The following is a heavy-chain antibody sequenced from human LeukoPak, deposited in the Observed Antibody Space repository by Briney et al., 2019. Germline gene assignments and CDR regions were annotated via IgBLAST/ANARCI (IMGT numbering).Heavy chain of an antibody. CDR2: FDPEDGET. V-gene: IGHV1-24*01. D-gene: IGHD3-10*01. J-gene: IGHJ5*02. Sequence: GASVKVSCKVSGYTLTELSMHWVRQAPGKGLEWMGGFDPEDGETIYAQKFQGRVTMTEDTSTDTAYMELSSLRSEDTAVYYCALNYRSGTYDRGWFDPWGQGTLVTVSS. CDR1: GYTLTELS. CDR3: ALNYRSGTYDRGWFDP.